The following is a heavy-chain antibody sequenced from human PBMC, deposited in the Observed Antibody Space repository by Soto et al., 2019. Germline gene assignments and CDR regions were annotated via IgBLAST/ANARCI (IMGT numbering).Heavy chain of an antibody. V-gene: IGHV3-21*01. D-gene: IGHD2-8*01. CDR1: GFTFSSYS. CDR3: ARDDGDPLISAPYFDY. J-gene: IGHJ4*02. CDR2: ISRSSSYI. Sequence: GGSLRLSCAASGFTFSSYSMNWVRQAPGKGLEWVSSISRSSSYIYYADSVKGRFTISRDNANNYLYLQMNRLRAEDTAVYYCARDDGDPLISAPYFDYWGQGTLVTVSS.